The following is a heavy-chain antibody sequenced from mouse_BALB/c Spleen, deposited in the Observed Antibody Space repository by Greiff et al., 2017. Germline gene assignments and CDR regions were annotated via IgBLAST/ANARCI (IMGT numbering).Heavy chain of an antibody. Sequence: EVNVVESGGGLVKPGGSLKLSCAASGFTFSSYTMSWVRQTPEKRLEWVATISSGGGNTYYPDSVKGRFTISRDNAKNNLYLQMSSLRSEDTALYYCARSGLRLRAMDYWGQGTSVTVSS. V-gene: IGHV5-9*03. J-gene: IGHJ4*01. CDR1: GFTFSSYT. D-gene: IGHD1-2*01. CDR2: ISSGGGNT. CDR3: ARSGLRLRAMDY.